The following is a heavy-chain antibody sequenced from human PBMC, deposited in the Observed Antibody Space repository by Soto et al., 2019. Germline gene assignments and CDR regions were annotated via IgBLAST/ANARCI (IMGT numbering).Heavy chain of an antibody. Sequence: ASVKVSCKASGYTFTSYGISWVRQAPGQGLEWMGWISAYNGNTNYAQKLQGRVTMTTDTSTSTAYMELRSLRSDDTAVYYCARSIEVPANILTGYSHYWGQGTLVTVSS. D-gene: IGHD3-9*01. CDR3: ARSIEVPANILTGYSHY. CDR1: GYTFTSYG. V-gene: IGHV1-18*01. CDR2: ISAYNGNT. J-gene: IGHJ4*02.